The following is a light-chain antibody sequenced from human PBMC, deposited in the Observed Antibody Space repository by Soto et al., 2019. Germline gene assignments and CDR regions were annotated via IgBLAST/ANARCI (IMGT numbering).Light chain of an antibody. Sequence: QSVLTQPPSVSGSPGQSVTISCTGTSSDVGSYNRVSWYQQPPGTAPKLMIYEVSTRPSGVPDRLSGSKSGNTASLTISGLQAEDEAGYDCSSYTSSSTYGFGTGTKLTLL. CDR2: EVS. CDR3: SSYTSSSTYG. CDR1: SSDVGSYNR. V-gene: IGLV2-18*02. J-gene: IGLJ1*01.